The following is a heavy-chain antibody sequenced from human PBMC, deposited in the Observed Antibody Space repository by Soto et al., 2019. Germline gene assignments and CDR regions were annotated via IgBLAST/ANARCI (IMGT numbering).Heavy chain of an antibody. J-gene: IGHJ3*02. Sequence: EVQLLESGGGLVQPGGSLRLSCAASGFTFSSYAMSWVRQAPGKGLEWVSAISGSDGSTDYADSVKGRFTISRDNSKNTMYLKMNSLRAEATAVYFYAKARAHAIVDAFDIWGQGKMVTVSS. CDR1: GFTFSSYA. CDR3: AKARAHAIVDAFDI. V-gene: IGHV3-23*01. CDR2: ISGSDGST. D-gene: IGHD1-26*01.